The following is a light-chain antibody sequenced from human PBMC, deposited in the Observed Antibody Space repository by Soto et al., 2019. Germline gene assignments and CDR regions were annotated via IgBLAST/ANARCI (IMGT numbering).Light chain of an antibody. V-gene: IGKV1-39*01. J-gene: IGKJ2*01. CDR2: GAS. Sequence: DIQMTQSPSSLSASVGDRVTITCRASQSVSTYLNWYQQKPGKAPNLLIYGASSLQSGVPSRFSGSGSGTEFTLTITSLQPGDFATYYCQHSYNNPTTFGQGTKEDLK. CDR3: QHSYNNPTT. CDR1: QSVSTY.